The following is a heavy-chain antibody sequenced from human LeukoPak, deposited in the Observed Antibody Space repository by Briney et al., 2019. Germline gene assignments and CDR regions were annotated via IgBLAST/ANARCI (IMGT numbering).Heavy chain of an antibody. J-gene: IGHJ4*02. D-gene: IGHD6-19*01. CDR2: INSDGSST. CDR1: GFTFSSYW. Sequence: GGSLRLSCAASGFTFSSYWMHWVRQAPGKGLVWVSRINSDGSSTSYADSVKGRFTISRDNAKSSLYLQMNSLRAEDTALYYCAKDKAVAGLGYFDYWGQGTLVTVSS. V-gene: IGHV3-74*01. CDR3: AKDKAVAGLGYFDY.